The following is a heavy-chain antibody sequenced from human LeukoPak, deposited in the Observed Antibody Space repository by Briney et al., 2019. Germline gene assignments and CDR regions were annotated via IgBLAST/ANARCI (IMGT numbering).Heavy chain of an antibody. CDR3: ARVMVYSSSFWFDP. D-gene: IGHD6-6*01. CDR2: IYHSGST. J-gene: IGHJ5*02. V-gene: IGHV4-38-2*02. CDR1: GDSISGFY. Sequence: PSETLSLTCTVSGDSISGFYWSWIRQPPGKGLEWIGSIYHSGSTYYNPSLKSRVTISVDTSKNQFSLKLSSVTAADTAVYYCARVMVYSSSFWFDPWGQGTLVTVSS.